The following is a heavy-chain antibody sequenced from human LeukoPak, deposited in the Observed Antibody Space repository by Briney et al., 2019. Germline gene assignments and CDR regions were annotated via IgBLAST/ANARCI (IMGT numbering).Heavy chain of an antibody. CDR2: ISGSGGST. Sequence: GGALRLSCAASGFTFSSYAMSWVRQAPGRGLEWVSAISGSGGSTYYADSVKGRFTISRDNSKTTMYLQMNSMRAEDTAVYYCAKDFPHYGSGSYYNVVNYYYYGMDVWGQGTTVTVSS. D-gene: IGHD3-10*01. J-gene: IGHJ6*02. CDR1: GFTFSSYA. V-gene: IGHV3-23*01. CDR3: AKDFPHYGSGSYYNVVNYYYYGMDV.